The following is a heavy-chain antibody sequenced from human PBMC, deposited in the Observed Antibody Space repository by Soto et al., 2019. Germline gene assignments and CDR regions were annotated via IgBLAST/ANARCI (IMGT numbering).Heavy chain of an antibody. J-gene: IGHJ6*02. CDR2: TYYRSKWYN. CDR1: GDSVSSNSAA. Sequence: SQTLSLTCAISGDSVSSNSAAWNWIRQSPSRGLEWPGRTYYRSKWYNDYAVSVKSRITINPDTSKNQFSLQLNSVTPEDTAVYYCARAPRARIYYYYGMDVWGQGTTVTVSS. CDR3: ARAPRARIYYYYGMDV. V-gene: IGHV6-1*01. D-gene: IGHD6-6*01.